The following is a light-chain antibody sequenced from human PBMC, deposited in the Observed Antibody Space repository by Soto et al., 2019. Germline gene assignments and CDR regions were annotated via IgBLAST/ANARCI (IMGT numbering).Light chain of an antibody. CDR3: QQYNSYSGT. V-gene: IGKV1-5*01. CDR1: QDISHY. CDR2: DAS. J-gene: IGKJ1*01. Sequence: DIQMTQSPSFLSASVGDTVTITGQASQDISHYLNWYQQKPGKALKLLIYDASSLESGVPSRFSGSGSGTEFTLTISSLQPDDFATYYCQQYNSYSGTVGQGTKVDIK.